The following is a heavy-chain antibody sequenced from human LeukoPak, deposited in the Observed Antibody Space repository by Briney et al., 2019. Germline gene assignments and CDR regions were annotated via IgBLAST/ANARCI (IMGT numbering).Heavy chain of an antibody. CDR2: IYYSGST. CDR3: ARMLGAGYCSGGSCYYPPNWFDP. Sequence: PSETLSLTCTVSGGSISSYYWSWIRQPPGKGLEWIGYIYYSGSTNYNPSLKSRVTISVDTSKNQFSLKLSSVTAADTAVYYCARMLGAGYCSGGSCYYPPNWFDPWGQGTLVTVSS. CDR1: GGSISSYY. V-gene: IGHV4-59*08. D-gene: IGHD2-15*01. J-gene: IGHJ5*02.